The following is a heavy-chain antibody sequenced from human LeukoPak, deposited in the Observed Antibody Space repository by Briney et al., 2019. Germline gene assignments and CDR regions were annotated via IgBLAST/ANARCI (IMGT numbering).Heavy chain of an antibody. CDR2: INHSGST. Sequence: SETLSLTCAVCGGSFSGYYWSWIRQPPGKGLEWIGEINHSGSTNYNPSLKSRVTISVDTSKNQFSLKLSSVTAADTAVYYCARGRTRRQLWFDYWGQGTLVTVSS. J-gene: IGHJ4*02. CDR3: ARGRTRRQLWFDY. CDR1: GGSFSGYY. V-gene: IGHV4-34*01. D-gene: IGHD5-18*01.